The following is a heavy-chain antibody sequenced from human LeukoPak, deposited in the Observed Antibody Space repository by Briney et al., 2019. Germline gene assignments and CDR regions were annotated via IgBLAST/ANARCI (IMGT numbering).Heavy chain of an antibody. CDR1: GGSISSYY. CDR2: IYYSGST. V-gene: IGHV4-59*01. J-gene: IGHJ4*02. Sequence: SETPSLTCTVSGGSISSYYWSWIRQPPGKGLEWIGYIYYSGSTNYNPSLKSRVTISVDTSKNQFSLKLSSVTAADTAVYYCARAGYSSGPPDYWGQGTLVTVSS. CDR3: ARAGYSSGPPDY. D-gene: IGHD6-19*01.